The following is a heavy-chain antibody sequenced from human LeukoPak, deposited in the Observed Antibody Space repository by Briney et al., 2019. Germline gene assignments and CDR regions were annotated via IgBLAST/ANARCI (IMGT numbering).Heavy chain of an antibody. CDR3: ARDGYSGYDYTNWFDP. CDR1: GYTFTSYD. J-gene: IGHJ5*02. V-gene: IGHV1-8*03. D-gene: IGHD5-12*01. CDR2: MNPNSGQT. Sequence: GASVKVSCKASGYTFTSYDINWVRQATGQGLEWMGWMNPNSGQTGYAQKFQGRVTITRNTSISTAYMELSSLRSEDTAVYYCARDGYSGYDYTNWFDPWGQGTLVAVSS.